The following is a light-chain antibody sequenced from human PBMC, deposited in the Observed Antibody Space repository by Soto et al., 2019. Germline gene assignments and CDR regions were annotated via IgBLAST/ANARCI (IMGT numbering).Light chain of an antibody. CDR3: QQYYSIPFT. V-gene: IGKV4-1*01. CDR1: QSVLYSSSNKNY. J-gene: IGKJ4*01. CDR2: WAS. Sequence: DIVMTQSPDSLAVSLGERATINCKSSQSVLYSSSNKNYLSWYQQKPGQPPKLLIYWASTRESGVPDRFSGSGSVTDFTLTISSLQAEDVAVYYCQQYYSIPFTFGGGTKVEIK.